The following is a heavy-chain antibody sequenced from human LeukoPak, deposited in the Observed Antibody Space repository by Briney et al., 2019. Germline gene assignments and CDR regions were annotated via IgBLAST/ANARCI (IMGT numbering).Heavy chain of an antibody. J-gene: IGHJ3*02. Sequence: GGSLRLSCAASGFTFSSFSMNWVRQAPRKGLEWVSSISSSSSYIYYADSVKGRFTISRDNAKNSLYLQMNSLRAEDTAVYYCARVSDTAMADAFDIWGQGTMVTVSS. CDR3: ARVSDTAMADAFDI. D-gene: IGHD5-18*01. CDR2: ISSSSSYI. CDR1: GFTFSSFS. V-gene: IGHV3-21*01.